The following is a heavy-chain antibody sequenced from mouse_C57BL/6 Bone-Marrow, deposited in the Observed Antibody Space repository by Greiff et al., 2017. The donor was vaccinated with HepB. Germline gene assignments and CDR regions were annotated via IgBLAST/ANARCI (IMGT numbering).Heavy chain of an antibody. Sequence: EVKVEESGGGLVQPGGSLSLSCAASGFTFTDYYMSWVRQPPGKALEWLGFIRNKANGYTTEYSASVKGRFTISRDNSQSILYLQMNALRAEDSATYYCARFYGSSYVGAMDYWGQGTSVTVSS. CDR1: GFTFTDYY. CDR3: ARFYGSSYVGAMDY. CDR2: IRNKANGYTT. D-gene: IGHD1-1*01. V-gene: IGHV7-3*01. J-gene: IGHJ4*01.